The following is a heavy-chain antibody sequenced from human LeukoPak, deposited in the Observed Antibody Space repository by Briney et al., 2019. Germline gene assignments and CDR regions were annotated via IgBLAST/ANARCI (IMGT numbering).Heavy chain of an antibody. CDR2: INHSGST. Sequence: SETLSLTCAVYGGSFSGYYWSWIRQPPGKGLEWIGEINHSGSTNYNPSLKSRVTISVDTSKNQFSLKLSSVTAADTAVYYCARDRLEQSMYYYYYGMDVWGQGTTVTVSS. CDR3: ARDRLEQSMYYYYYGMDV. D-gene: IGHD1/OR15-1a*01. CDR1: GGSFSGYY. V-gene: IGHV4-34*01. J-gene: IGHJ6*02.